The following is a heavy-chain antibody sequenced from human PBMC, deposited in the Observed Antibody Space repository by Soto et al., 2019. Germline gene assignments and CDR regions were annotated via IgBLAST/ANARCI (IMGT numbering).Heavy chain of an antibody. Sequence: QVQLVQSGAEVKKPGSSVKVSCKASGGTFSSYAISWVRQAPGQGLEWMGGIIPIFGTANYAQKFQGRVTMTADESTRTASMELSSLRSEDTAVYYCGRCGGPTLKSWGIGDVWGQGTTVTVSS. J-gene: IGHJ6*02. CDR1: GGTFSSYA. V-gene: IGHV1-69*12. CDR2: IIPIFGTA. CDR3: GRCGGPTLKSWGIGDV. D-gene: IGHD3-16*01.